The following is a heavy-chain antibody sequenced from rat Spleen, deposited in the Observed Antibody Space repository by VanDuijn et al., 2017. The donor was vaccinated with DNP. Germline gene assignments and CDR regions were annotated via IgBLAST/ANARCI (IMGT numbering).Heavy chain of an antibody. V-gene: IGHV2-15*01. D-gene: IGHD1-6*01. CDR3: ARSQFMYTTDGGYFDF. Sequence: QVRLRESGPGLVQPSHTLSLTCTVSGFSLTSYAVSWVRQPPGKGLEWIAAIWSGGSTDYNSALKSRLSVSRDTSKSQVLLKMNSLQTEDTAMYFCARSQFMYTTDGGYFDFWGPGTMVTVSS. J-gene: IGHJ1*01. CDR1: GFSLTSYA. CDR2: IWSGGST.